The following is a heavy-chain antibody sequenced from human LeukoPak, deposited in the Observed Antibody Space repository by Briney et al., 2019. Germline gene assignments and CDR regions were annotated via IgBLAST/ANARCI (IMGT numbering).Heavy chain of an antibody. CDR3: AKGRGYNYWDGFDI. J-gene: IGHJ3*02. CDR1: GFSFTFYS. D-gene: IGHD5-24*01. CDR2: ISSSSSYI. V-gene: IGHV3-21*04. Sequence: GGSLRLSCAASGFSFTFYSMNWVRQAPGKGLEWVSSISSSSSYIYYADSVKGRFTISRDNAKNSLYLQMNSLRAEDTAVYYCAKGRGYNYWDGFDIWGQGTMVTVSS.